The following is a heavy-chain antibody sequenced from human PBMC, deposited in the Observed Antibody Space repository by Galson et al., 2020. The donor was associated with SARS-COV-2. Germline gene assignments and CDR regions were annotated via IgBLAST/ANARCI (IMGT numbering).Heavy chain of an antibody. CDR2: IYYSGST. D-gene: IGHD4-17*01. CDR1: GGSISSSSYY. V-gene: IGHV4-39*01. CDR3: ASLAYSDPRY. Sequence: ASETLSLTCTVSGGSISSSSYYWGWIRQPPGKGLEWIGSIYYSGSTYYNPSLKSRVTISVDTSKNQFSLKLYSVTAADTAVYYCASLAYSDPRYWGRGTLVTVS. J-gene: IGHJ4*02.